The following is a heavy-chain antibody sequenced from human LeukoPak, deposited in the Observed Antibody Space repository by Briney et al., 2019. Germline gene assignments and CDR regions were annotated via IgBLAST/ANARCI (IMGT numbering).Heavy chain of an antibody. J-gene: IGHJ4*02. CDR2: IWYDGSNK. V-gene: IGHV3-33*06. Sequence: GRSLRLSCAASGFTFSSYGMHWVRQAPGKGLEWVAVIWYDGSNKYYADSVKGRFTISRDNSKNTLYLQMNSLRAEDTAVYCCAKDPLVRGLTYDSWGQGTLVTVSS. D-gene: IGHD3-10*01. CDR3: AKDPLVRGLTYDS. CDR1: GFTFSSYG.